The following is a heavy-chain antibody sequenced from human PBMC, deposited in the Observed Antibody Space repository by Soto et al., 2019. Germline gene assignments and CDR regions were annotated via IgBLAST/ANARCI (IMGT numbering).Heavy chain of an antibody. CDR1: GGSISSSSYY. CDR3: ARTKKVWWPQTYYFDY. Sequence: SETLSLTCTVSGGSISSSSYYWGWIRQPPGKGLEWIGSIYYSGSTYYNPSLKSRVTISVDTSKNQFSLKLRSVTAAGTAVYYCARTKKVWWPQTYYFDYWGQGTLVTVS. J-gene: IGHJ4*02. CDR2: IYYSGST. D-gene: IGHD5-12*01. V-gene: IGHV4-39*01.